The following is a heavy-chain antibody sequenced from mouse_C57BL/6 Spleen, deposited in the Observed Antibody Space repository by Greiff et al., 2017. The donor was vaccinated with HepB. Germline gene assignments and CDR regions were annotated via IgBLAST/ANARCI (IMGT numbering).Heavy chain of an antibody. V-gene: IGHV1-69*01. J-gene: IGHJ2*01. CDR1: GYTFTSYW. CDR2: IDPSDSYT. CDR3: ARASKDCDY. Sequence: QVQLQQSGAELVMPGASVKLSCKASGYTFTSYWMHWVKQRPGQGLEWIGEIDPSDSYTNYNQKFKGKSTLTVDKSSSTAYMQLSSLTSEDSAVYYCARASKDCDYWGQGTTLTVSS. D-gene: IGHD2-5*01.